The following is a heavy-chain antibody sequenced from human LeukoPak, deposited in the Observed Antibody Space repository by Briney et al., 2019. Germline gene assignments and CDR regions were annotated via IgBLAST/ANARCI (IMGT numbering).Heavy chain of an antibody. CDR2: IIPIFGTA. V-gene: IGHV1-69*05. D-gene: IGHD1-26*01. CDR3: ARDGGGSQFSDAFDI. Sequence: ASVKVPCKASGGTFSSYAISWVRQAPGQGLEWMGGIIPIFGTANYAQKFQGRVTITTDESTSTAYMELSSLRSEDTAVYYCARDGGGSQFSDAFDIWGQGTMVTVSS. CDR1: GGTFSSYA. J-gene: IGHJ3*02.